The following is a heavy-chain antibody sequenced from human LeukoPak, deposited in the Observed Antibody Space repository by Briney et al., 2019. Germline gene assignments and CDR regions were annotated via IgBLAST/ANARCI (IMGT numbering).Heavy chain of an antibody. CDR2: ISGSGGST. J-gene: IGHJ4*02. CDR3: ARTRITMIVVVIRGGGYFDY. D-gene: IGHD3-22*01. V-gene: IGHV3-23*01. Sequence: GGSLRLSCAASGFTFSSYAMSWVRQAPGKGLEWVSAISGSGGSTYYADSVKGRFTISRDNSKNTLYLQMNSLRAEDTAVYYCARTRITMIVVVIRGGGYFDYWGQGTLATVSS. CDR1: GFTFSSYA.